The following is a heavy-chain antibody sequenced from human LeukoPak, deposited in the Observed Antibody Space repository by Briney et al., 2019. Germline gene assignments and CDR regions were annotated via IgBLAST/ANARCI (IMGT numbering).Heavy chain of an antibody. D-gene: IGHD3-3*01. J-gene: IGHJ4*02. V-gene: IGHV3-30*02. Sequence: GGSLRLSCAASGFTFSSYSMNWVRQAPGKGLEWVAFIRYDGSNKYYADSVKGRFTISRDNSKNTLYLQMNSLRAEDTAVYYCAKGGELRFLEWPFDYWGQGTLVTVSS. CDR3: AKGGELRFLEWPFDY. CDR1: GFTFSSYS. CDR2: IRYDGSNK.